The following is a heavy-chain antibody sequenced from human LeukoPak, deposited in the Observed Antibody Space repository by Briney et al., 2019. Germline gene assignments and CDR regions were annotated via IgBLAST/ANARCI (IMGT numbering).Heavy chain of an antibody. V-gene: IGHV1-2*04. CDR2: INPNSGGT. CDR1: GYTFTGYY. Sequence: ASVKVSCKASGYTFTGYYMHWVRQAPGQGLEWMGWINPNSGGTNYAQKFQGWVTMTRDTSISTAYMELSRLRSDDTAVYYCARDFSGSYVAFDMWGQGTMVTVSS. J-gene: IGHJ3*02. CDR3: ARDFSGSYVAFDM. D-gene: IGHD1-26*01.